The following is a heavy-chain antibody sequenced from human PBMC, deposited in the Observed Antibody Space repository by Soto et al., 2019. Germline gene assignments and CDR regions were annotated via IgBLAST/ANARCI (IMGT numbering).Heavy chain of an antibody. Sequence: SETLSLTCTVSGGSISSGGYYWSWIRQHPGKGLEWIGYIYYSGSTYYNPSLKSRVTISVDTSKNQFSLKLSSVTAADTAMYYCARHLGATTMILSGVDYYGMDVWGQGTTVTVSS. CDR1: GGSISSGGYY. D-gene: IGHD1-26*01. CDR3: ARHLGATTMILSGVDYYGMDV. V-gene: IGHV4-31*03. J-gene: IGHJ6*02. CDR2: IYYSGST.